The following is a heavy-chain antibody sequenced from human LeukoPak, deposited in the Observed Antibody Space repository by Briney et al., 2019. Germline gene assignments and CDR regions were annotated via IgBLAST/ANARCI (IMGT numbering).Heavy chain of an antibody. Sequence: SETLSLTCTVSGYSISSGYYWSWIRQPPGKGLEWIGYIYYSGSTNYNPSLKSRVTISVDTSKNQFSLKLSSVTAADTAVYYCARAEIAVAGTSYYYYGMDVWGQGTTVTVSS. CDR3: ARAEIAVAGTSYYYYGMDV. J-gene: IGHJ6*02. CDR1: GYSISSGYY. D-gene: IGHD6-19*01. V-gene: IGHV4-61*01. CDR2: IYYSGST.